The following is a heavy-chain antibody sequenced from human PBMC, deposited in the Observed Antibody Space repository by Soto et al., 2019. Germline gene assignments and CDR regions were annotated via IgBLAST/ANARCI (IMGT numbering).Heavy chain of an antibody. Sequence: QVQLVESGGGVVQPGRSLGLSCAGSGFTFSTYGMHWVRQAPGKGLEWVAVISYDGSNKYYADSVKGRFTISRDNSKNTLYLQINSLRSEDTAVYYCAKNLHRTVWMAPLDPWGQGTLVTVSS. V-gene: IGHV3-30*18. D-gene: IGHD2-8*01. CDR2: ISYDGSNK. CDR3: AKNLHRTVWMAPLDP. CDR1: GFTFSTYG. J-gene: IGHJ5*02.